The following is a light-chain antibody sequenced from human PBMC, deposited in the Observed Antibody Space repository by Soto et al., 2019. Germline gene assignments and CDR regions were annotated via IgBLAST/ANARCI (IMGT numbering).Light chain of an antibody. Sequence: EIVMTQSPATLSVSPGERATLSCRASQSVSSNLAWYQHKPGQAPRLLIFGASTRATGIPARFSGSGSGTEFTLTISSLQSEDFAVYYCQQYNTYVPFGQGTRLEIK. CDR2: GAS. CDR3: QQYNTYVP. J-gene: IGKJ5*01. V-gene: IGKV3-15*01. CDR1: QSVSSN.